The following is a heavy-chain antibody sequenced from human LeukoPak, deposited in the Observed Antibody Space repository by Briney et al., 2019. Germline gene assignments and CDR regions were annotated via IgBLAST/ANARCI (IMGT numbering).Heavy chain of an antibody. V-gene: IGHV4-39*01. CDR1: GASFDNSYC. Sequence: PSETLSLSCTVSGASFDNSYCWTWVRQPPGKRPEWIGTIYSSEFTYYNPSLGSRVAISADTSKNLFSLRLTSVTAADTAVYYCARGSDDYKLGNSWGQGTLVTLSS. D-gene: IGHD5-24*01. J-gene: IGHJ4*02. CDR2: IYSSEFT. CDR3: ARGSDDYKLGNS.